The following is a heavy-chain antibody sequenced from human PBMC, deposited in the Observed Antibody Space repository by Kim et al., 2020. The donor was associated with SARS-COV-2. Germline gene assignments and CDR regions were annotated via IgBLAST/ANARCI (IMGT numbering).Heavy chain of an antibody. Sequence: GGSLRLSCAASGFTFSGSAMHWVRQASGKGLEWVGRIRSKANSYATAYAASVKGRFTISRDDSKNTAYLQMNSLKTEDTAVYYCTRHSDDFWSGYPNYYYYGMDVWGQGTTVTVSS. D-gene: IGHD3-3*01. CDR1: GFTFSGSA. J-gene: IGHJ6*01. CDR2: IRSKANSYAT. V-gene: IGHV3-73*01. CDR3: TRHSDDFWSGYPNYYYYGMDV.